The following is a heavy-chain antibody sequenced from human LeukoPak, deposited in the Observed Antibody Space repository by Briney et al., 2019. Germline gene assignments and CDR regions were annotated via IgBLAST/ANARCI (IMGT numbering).Heavy chain of an antibody. J-gene: IGHJ5*02. V-gene: IGHV1-69*13. D-gene: IGHD3-16*02. CDR3: ARDVRLRLGELSSVNWFAP. Sequence: PVASVKVSCKASGYTFTGYYMHWVRQAPGQGLEWMGGIIPIFGTANYAQKFQSRVTITADESTSTAYMELSSLRSEDTAVYYCARDVRLRLGELSSVNWFAPWGQGTLVTVSS. CDR2: IIPIFGTA. CDR1: GYTFTGYY.